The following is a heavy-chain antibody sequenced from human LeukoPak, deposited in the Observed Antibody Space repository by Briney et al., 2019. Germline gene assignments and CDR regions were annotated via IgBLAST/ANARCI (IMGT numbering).Heavy chain of an antibody. D-gene: IGHD3-10*01. Sequence: PGGSLRLSCAASGFIFSSYAMSWVRQAPGKGLEWVSAISGSGGSTYYADSVKGRFTISRDNSKNTLYLQMNSLRAEDTAVYYCAKVSKDYYGSGSLPYYFDYWGQGTLVTVSS. CDR2: ISGSGGST. CDR3: AKVSKDYYGSGSLPYYFDY. CDR1: GFIFSSYA. J-gene: IGHJ4*02. V-gene: IGHV3-23*01.